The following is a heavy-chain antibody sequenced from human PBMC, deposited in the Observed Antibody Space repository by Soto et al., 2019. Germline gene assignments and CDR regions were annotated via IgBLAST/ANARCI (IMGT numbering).Heavy chain of an antibody. CDR1: GFTFGDYA. Sequence: PGGSLRLSCTASGFTFGDYAMRWLRQAPGKGLEWVGFIRSKAYGGTTEYAASVKGRFTISRDDSKSIAYLQMNSLKTEDTAVYYCTACYDFWSGCENWFDPWGQGTLVTVSS. CDR3: TACYDFWSGCENWFDP. V-gene: IGHV3-49*03. CDR2: IRSKAYGGTT. D-gene: IGHD3-3*01. J-gene: IGHJ5*02.